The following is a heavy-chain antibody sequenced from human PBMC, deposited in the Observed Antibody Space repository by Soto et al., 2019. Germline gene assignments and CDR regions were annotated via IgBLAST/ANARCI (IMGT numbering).Heavy chain of an antibody. CDR1: GFSLSTSGVG. Sequence: QITLKESGPTLVKPTQTLTLTCTISGFSLSTSGVGVGWIRQPPGKALDWLALIYWDGDKRYSPSLNSRLTITKDTSKXQVVLTMTNMDPVDTATYYCVRLLWFGELTWGQGTLVTVSS. CDR2: IYWDGDK. D-gene: IGHD3-10*01. V-gene: IGHV2-5*02. CDR3: VRLLWFGELT. J-gene: IGHJ4*02.